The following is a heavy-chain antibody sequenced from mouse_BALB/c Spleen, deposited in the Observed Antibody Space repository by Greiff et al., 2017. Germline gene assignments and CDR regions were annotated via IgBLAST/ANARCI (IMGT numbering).Heavy chain of an antibody. D-gene: IGHD1-1*01. V-gene: IGHV1S56*01. Sequence: QVQLKQSGPELVKPGASVKMSCKASGYTFTSYYIHWLKQRPGQGLEWIGWIYPGDGSTKYNEKFKGKTTLTADKSSSTAYMLLSSLTSEDSAIYFCARNLISYAIDYWGQGTSVTVSS. CDR2: IYPGDGST. CDR3: ARNLISYAIDY. J-gene: IGHJ4*01. CDR1: GYTFTSYY.